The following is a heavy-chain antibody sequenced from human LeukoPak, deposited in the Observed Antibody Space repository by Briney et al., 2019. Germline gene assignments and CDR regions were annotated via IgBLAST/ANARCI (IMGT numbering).Heavy chain of an antibody. CDR2: IYYSGST. CDR3: ASQYYYDSSGYYYLNWFDL. D-gene: IGHD3-22*01. V-gene: IGHV4-34*01. J-gene: IGHJ5*02. CDR1: GGSFSGYY. Sequence: SQTLSLTCAVYGGSFSGYYWSWIRQPTGKGLDWIGRIYYSGSTYYTPSLKCRVTISVDTSKNQFSLKLSSVTAADTAVYYCASQYYYDSSGYYYLNWFDLWGQGTLVTVSS.